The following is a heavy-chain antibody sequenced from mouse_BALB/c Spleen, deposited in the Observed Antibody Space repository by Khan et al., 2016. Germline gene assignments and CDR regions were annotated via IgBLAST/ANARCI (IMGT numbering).Heavy chain of an antibody. CDR3: AREVYGNYGDDFDY. Sequence: EVELVESGGGLVKPGGSLKLSCAASGFTFSSYAMSWVRQTPEKRLEWVASISSGGSTYYPASVMGRLTISRDNARTILTLQMSSLRSEDTAMYYCAREVYGNYGDDFDYWGQGTTLTVSS. CDR1: GFTFSSYA. J-gene: IGHJ2*01. V-gene: IGHV5-6-5*01. CDR2: ISSGGST. D-gene: IGHD2-1*01.